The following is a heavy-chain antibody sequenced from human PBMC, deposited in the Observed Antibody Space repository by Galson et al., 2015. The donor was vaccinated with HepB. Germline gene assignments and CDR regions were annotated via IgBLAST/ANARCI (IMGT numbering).Heavy chain of an antibody. CDR3: ARERIDCISTSCYGVAFDV. V-gene: IGHV3-21*01. J-gene: IGHJ3*01. CDR2: ISSTSNI. D-gene: IGHD2-2*01. Sequence: LRLSCAASGFTFSNYRMNWVRQAPGEGLEWVSSISSTSNIYYADSVKGRFTISRDNAKNSLHLQMSSLRVEDTAVYFCARERIDCISTSCYGVAFDVWGQGTMVTVSS. CDR1: GFTFSNYR.